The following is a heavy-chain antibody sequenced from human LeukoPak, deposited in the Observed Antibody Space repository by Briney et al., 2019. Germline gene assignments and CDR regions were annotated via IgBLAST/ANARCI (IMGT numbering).Heavy chain of an antibody. CDR3: GRSAGFVHFDH. CDR1: GGSFSGYY. D-gene: IGHD3-16*01. Sequence: SETLSLTCAVYGGSFSGYYWSWIRQPPGKGLEWIGEINHSGSTNYNPSLKSRVTISVDTSKNQFSLKLSSVTAADTAVYYCGRSAGFVHFDHWGQGTLVTVSS. V-gene: IGHV4-34*01. CDR2: INHSGST. J-gene: IGHJ4*02.